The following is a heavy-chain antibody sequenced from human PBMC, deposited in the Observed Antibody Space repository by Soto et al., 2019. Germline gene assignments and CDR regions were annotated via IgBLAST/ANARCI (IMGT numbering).Heavy chain of an antibody. J-gene: IGHJ6*02. V-gene: IGHV3-23*01. CDR3: AKDSSWYGIDYYGMDV. CDR2: ISGSGGST. D-gene: IGHD6-13*01. Sequence: PGGSLRLSCAASGFTFSSYAMSWVRQAPGKGLEWVSAISGSGGSTYYADSVKGRFTISRDNSKNTLYLQMNSLRAEDTAVYYCAKDSSWYGIDYYGMDVWGQGTTVTVSS. CDR1: GFTFSSYA.